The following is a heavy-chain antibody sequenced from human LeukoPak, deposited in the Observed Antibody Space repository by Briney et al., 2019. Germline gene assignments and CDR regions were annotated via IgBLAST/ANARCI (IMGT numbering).Heavy chain of an antibody. CDR2: IYTSGSTINNPSLKNT. V-gene: IGHV4-61*02. CDR3: ARDTALWTFDI. Sequence: SQTLSLTCTVSGDSISSGSYYWTWVRQPAGKGLEWIGRIYTSGSTINNPSLKNTNYNPSLKSRLTMSVDRSKNQFSLKMTSVTAADTAMYYCARDTALWTFDIWGQGTMVTVSS. J-gene: IGHJ3*02. CDR1: GDSISSGSYY. D-gene: IGHD2-21*02.